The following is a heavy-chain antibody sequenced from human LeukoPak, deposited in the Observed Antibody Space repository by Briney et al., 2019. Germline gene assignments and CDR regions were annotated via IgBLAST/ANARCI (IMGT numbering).Heavy chain of an antibody. V-gene: IGHV4-61*01. Sequence: SETLSLTCTVSGGSISSSSYYWSWIRQPPGKGLEWIGYIYYSGSTNYNPSLKSRVTISVDTSKNQFSLKLSSVTAADTAVYYCARVDYDFWSGPLFDYWGQGTLVTVSS. CDR2: IYYSGST. CDR1: GGSISSSSYY. J-gene: IGHJ4*02. CDR3: ARVDYDFWSGPLFDY. D-gene: IGHD3-3*01.